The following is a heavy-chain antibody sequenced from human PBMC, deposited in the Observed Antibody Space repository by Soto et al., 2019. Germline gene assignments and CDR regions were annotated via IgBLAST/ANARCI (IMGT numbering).Heavy chain of an antibody. Sequence: QVQLVESGGGVVQPGRSLRLSCAASGFTFSSYGMHWVRQAPGKGLEWVAVISYDGSNKYYADSVKGRFTISRDNSKNTRYLQMNSLRAEDTAVYYCAKAEQWLVHYFDYWGQGTLVTVSS. V-gene: IGHV3-30*18. D-gene: IGHD6-19*01. J-gene: IGHJ4*02. CDR2: ISYDGSNK. CDR1: GFTFSSYG. CDR3: AKAEQWLVHYFDY.